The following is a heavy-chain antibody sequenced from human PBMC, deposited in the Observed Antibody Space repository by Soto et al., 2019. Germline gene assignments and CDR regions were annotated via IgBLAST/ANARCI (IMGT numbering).Heavy chain of an antibody. J-gene: IGHJ6*04. CDR3: VRGEACYYYYGLQV. CDR1: GYTFTDYY. D-gene: IGHD2-21*01. V-gene: IGHV1-2*04. Sequence: ASVKVSCRSSGYTFTDYYIHWVRQAPGQGLEWMGWTNPNDGGAKFAQNFQGWVILTSDTSINTVYMEMTRLRSDDTAVYFCVRGEACYYYYGLQVWAKGNPVTVDS. CDR2: TNPNDGGA.